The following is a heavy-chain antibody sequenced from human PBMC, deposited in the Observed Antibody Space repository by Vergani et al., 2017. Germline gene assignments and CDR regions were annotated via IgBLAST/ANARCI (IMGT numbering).Heavy chain of an antibody. J-gene: IGHJ6*02. CDR3: ARIPGRPPYYYYGMDV. D-gene: IGHD2-2*02. CDR1: GGSISSGGYY. CDR2: IYYSGST. Sequence: QVQLQESGPGLVKPSQTLSLTCTVSGGSISSGGYYWSWIRQHPGKGLEWIGYIYYSGSTYYNPSLKSRVTISVDTSKNQFSLKLSSVTAAETAVYYCARIPGRPPYYYYGMDVWGQGTTVTVSS. V-gene: IGHV4-31*03.